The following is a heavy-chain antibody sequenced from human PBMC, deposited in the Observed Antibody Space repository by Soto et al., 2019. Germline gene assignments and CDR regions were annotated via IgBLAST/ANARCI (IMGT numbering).Heavy chain of an antibody. CDR3: ARERPDGSRLDP. CDR2: INHSGST. J-gene: IGHJ5*02. Sequence: SDSLTHTYLRFGRTFSDSYWSRIRQPPGAWLEWIGEINHSGSTNYNPSLKSRVTISVDPSKNQFSLKLSSVTAADTAVYYCARERPDGSRLDPWGQGTLVTVPQ. CDR1: GRTFSDSY. D-gene: IGHD6-13*01. V-gene: IGHV4-34*01.